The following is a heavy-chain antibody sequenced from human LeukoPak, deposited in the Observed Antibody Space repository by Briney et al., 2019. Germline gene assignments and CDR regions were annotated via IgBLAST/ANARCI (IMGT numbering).Heavy chain of an antibody. Sequence: GASVKVSCKASGYTFTDYYVHWVRQAPGQGLEWMGWINSNSGSTSYAQNFQGRVTMTRDTSISTLYVELSSPRSDDTAVYYCARVRVYSSGWNFDYWGQGTLVTVSS. CDR2: INSNSGST. V-gene: IGHV1-2*02. CDR3: ARVRVYSSGWNFDY. J-gene: IGHJ4*02. CDR1: GYTFTDYY. D-gene: IGHD6-19*01.